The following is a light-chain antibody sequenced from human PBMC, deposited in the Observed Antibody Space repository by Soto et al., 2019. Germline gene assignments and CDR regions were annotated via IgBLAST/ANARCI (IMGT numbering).Light chain of an antibody. CDR2: EVS. V-gene: IGLV2-8*01. Sequence: QSALTQPPSASGSPGQSVTISCTGTSSDVGGYNYVSWYQQHPGKAPKLMIYEVSKRPSGVPDRFSGSKSGNTASLTVSGLQAEDEADYYFPPSARANKRVVFGGGTKLTVL. CDR3: PPSARANKRVV. J-gene: IGLJ2*01. CDR1: SSDVGGYNY.